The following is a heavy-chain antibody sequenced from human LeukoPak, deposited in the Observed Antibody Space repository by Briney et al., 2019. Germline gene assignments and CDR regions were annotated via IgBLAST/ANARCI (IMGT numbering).Heavy chain of an antibody. Sequence: GGSLRLSCETSGFIFSNCWMTWVRQAPGKGLEWVANIKTDASEKYYADSVKGRFTISRDNAKMSLYLQMNSLRAEDTAVYYCARDLVEDMGTAAEDYWGQGTLVTVSS. CDR2: IKTDASEK. CDR1: GFIFSNCW. J-gene: IGHJ4*02. D-gene: IGHD6-13*01. CDR3: ARDLVEDMGTAAEDY. V-gene: IGHV3-7*01.